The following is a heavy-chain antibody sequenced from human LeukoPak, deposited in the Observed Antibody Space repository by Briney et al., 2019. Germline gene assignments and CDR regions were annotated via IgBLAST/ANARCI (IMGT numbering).Heavy chain of an antibody. CDR3: ARPPGIAASWFDP. CDR2: IDYSVTT. V-gene: IGHV4-39*01. CDR1: GGSISSSSYN. D-gene: IGHD6-13*01. Sequence: PSEPLSLTCNVPGGSISSSSYNWRWLRHPPGKGLVSIGNIDYSVTTYYNPSLKNRVTISLDTSKDLFSLKLISVTAADTAVYYCARPPGIAASWFDPWGQGTLVSVCS. J-gene: IGHJ5*02.